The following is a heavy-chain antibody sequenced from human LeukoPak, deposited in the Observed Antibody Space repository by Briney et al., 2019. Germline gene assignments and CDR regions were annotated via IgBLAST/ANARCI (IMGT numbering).Heavy chain of an antibody. CDR1: GFTFSSYA. Sequence: LRLSCAASGFTFSSYAMSWVRQAPGKGLEWIGYIYYSGSTYYNPSLKSRVTISVDTSKNQFSLKLSSVTAADTAVYYCARDAGRYSGYGVDFDYWGQGTLVTVSS. D-gene: IGHD5-12*01. J-gene: IGHJ4*02. V-gene: IGHV4-30-4*08. CDR2: IYYSGST. CDR3: ARDAGRYSGYGVDFDY.